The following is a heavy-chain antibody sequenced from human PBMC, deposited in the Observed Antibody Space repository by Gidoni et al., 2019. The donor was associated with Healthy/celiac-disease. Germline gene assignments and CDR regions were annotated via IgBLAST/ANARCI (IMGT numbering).Heavy chain of an antibody. CDR2: INHSGST. CDR3: ARVDHDYVWGSYRPLNWFDP. J-gene: IGHJ5*02. D-gene: IGHD3-16*02. CDR1: GGSFSGYY. Sequence: QVQLQQWGAGLLKPSETLSLTCAVYGGSFSGYYWRRIRQPPGKGLEWIGEINHSGSTNYNPSLKSRVTISVDTSKNQFSLKLSSVTAADTAVYYCARVDHDYVWGSYRPLNWFDPWGQGTLVTVSS. V-gene: IGHV4-34*01.